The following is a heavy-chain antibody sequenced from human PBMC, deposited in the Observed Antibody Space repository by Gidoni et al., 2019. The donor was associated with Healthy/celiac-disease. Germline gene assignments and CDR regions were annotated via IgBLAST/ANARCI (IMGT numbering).Heavy chain of an antibody. CDR2: ISAYNGNT. CDR1: GYTFTSYG. V-gene: IGHV1-18*01. D-gene: IGHD3-22*01. CDR3: ARPYYYDSSGSDAFDI. Sequence: QVQLVQSRAEVKKPGASEKVSCKASGYTFTSYGISWVRQAPGQGLEWMGWISAYNGNTNYAQKLQGRVTMTTDTSTSTAYMELRSLRSDDTAVYYCARPYYYDSSGSDAFDIWGQGTMVTVSS. J-gene: IGHJ3*02.